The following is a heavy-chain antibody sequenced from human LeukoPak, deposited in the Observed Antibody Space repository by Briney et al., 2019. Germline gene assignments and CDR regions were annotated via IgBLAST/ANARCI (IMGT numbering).Heavy chain of an antibody. J-gene: IGHJ5*02. CDR3: ARGQKFARDYSNYNNWFDP. D-gene: IGHD4-11*01. CDR2: INPNSGAT. CDR1: GYSFIAYY. Sequence: GASVKVSCKASGYSFIAYYMHWARQAPGQGLERMGWINPNSGATNYAQKFQGRVTTTRNTSISTAYMELSSLRSEDTAVYYCARGQKFARDYSNYNNWFDPWGQGTLVTVSS. V-gene: IGHV1-2*02.